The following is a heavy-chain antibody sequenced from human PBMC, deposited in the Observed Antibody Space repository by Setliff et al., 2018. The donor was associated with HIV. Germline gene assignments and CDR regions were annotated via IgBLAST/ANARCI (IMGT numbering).Heavy chain of an antibody. CDR2: IYTGGST. D-gene: IGHD2-15*01. CDR1: GGSISSESYY. Sequence: PSETLSLTCTVSGGSISSESYYWNWIRQPAGKGLEHIGHIYTGGSTNYNPSLKSRVIISGGTSKNQFSLKMTSLTAADTAVYFCARGYCSGESCYGFRRGAFYYYYYMDVWGKGTTVTVSS. CDR3: ARGYCSGESCYGFRRGAFYYYYYMDV. J-gene: IGHJ6*03. V-gene: IGHV4-61*09.